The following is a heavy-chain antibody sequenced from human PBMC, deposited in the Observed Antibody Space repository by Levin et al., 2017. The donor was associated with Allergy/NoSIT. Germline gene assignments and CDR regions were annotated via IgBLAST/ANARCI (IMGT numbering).Heavy chain of an antibody. V-gene: IGHV3-9*01. CDR1: GFTFHDYA. CDR2: ISYNSGTI. Sequence: GGSLRLSCAASGFTFHDYAMWWVRQVPGKGLEWVSGISYNSGTIGYADSVKGRFTISRDNAKNSLYLQMNSLRTEDTALYYCAKGRQTGYSYGSDFWGQGTLVIVSS. CDR3: AKGRQTGYSYGSDF. D-gene: IGHD5-18*01. J-gene: IGHJ4*02.